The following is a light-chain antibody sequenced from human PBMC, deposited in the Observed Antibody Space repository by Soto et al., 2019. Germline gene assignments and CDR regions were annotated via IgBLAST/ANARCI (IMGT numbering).Light chain of an antibody. J-gene: IGLJ2*01. Sequence: HSALTQPASVSGSPGQSITISCNGSSSDVGAYNYVSWYQQYPGKAPKVIIFEVRKRPSGVSNRFSGSKSGDTASLTISGLQADDEADYYCSSYTSSSTVVFGGGTQLTVL. CDR2: EVR. CDR1: SSDVGAYNY. CDR3: SSYTSSSTVV. V-gene: IGLV2-14*01.